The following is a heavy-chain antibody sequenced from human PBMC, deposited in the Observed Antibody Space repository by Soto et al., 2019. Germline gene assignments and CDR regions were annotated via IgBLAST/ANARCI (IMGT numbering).Heavy chain of an antibody. J-gene: IGHJ4*02. D-gene: IGHD3-3*01. Sequence: SETLSLTCTVSGGSISSYYWSWIRQPPGKGLEWIGYIYYSGSTNYNPSLKSRVTISVDTSKNQFSLKLSSVTAADTAVYYCARLNTPNYDFWSGYPTSPNFDYWGQGTLVTVSS. CDR2: IYYSGST. CDR1: GGSISSYY. CDR3: ARLNTPNYDFWSGYPTSPNFDY. V-gene: IGHV4-59*01.